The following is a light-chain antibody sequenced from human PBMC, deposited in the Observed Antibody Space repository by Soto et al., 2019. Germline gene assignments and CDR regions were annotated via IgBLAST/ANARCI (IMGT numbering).Light chain of an antibody. V-gene: IGKV1-5*01. J-gene: IGKJ5*01. CDR1: QNIRNL. CDR3: QQYNTYAT. CDR2: DAS. Sequence: DIQLPQSPSTMSAAVGDSVTITCRASQNIRNLLAWYQQKPGKAPKPLIYDASTLKTGVPSRFSGSGSGSEFNFTITGLQPDDFATYFCQQYNTYATVGQGKRLEIK.